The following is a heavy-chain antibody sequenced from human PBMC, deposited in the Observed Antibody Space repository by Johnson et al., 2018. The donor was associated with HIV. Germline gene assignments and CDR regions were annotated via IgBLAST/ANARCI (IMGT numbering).Heavy chain of an antibody. CDR2: TSVDGNSK. CDR3: ARGQHSSGWCDVFDI. CDR1: GFTFRDSV. J-gene: IGHJ3*02. Sequence: QLVESGGGVVQPGTSLRLSCAASGFTFRDSVMHWVRQAPGEGLEWVAGTSVDGNSKYYPDSLKGRFTIYRDNSDNTLYLQMDSLTAEDTAVYYCARGQHSSGWCDVFDIWGQGTVVTVSS. V-gene: IGHV3-30-3*01. D-gene: IGHD6-19*01.